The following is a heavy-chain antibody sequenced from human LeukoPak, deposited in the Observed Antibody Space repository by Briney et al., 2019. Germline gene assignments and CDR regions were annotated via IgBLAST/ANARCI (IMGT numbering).Heavy chain of an antibody. V-gene: IGHV1-69*06. CDR2: IIPIFGTT. J-gene: IGHJ4*02. D-gene: IGHD5-18*01. CDR3: ARDGYNGYGYFTY. CDR1: GGTFDNYA. Sequence: GASVKVSCTPSGGTFDNYAISWVRQAPGQGLEWMGGIIPIFGTTDYAQKFQDRATITADKSTSTAYMELSSLSSEDTAMYYCARDGYNGYGYFTYWGQGTQVTVSS.